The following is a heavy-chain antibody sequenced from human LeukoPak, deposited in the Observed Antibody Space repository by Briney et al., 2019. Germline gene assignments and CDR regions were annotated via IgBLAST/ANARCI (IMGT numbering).Heavy chain of an antibody. D-gene: IGHD1-1*01. CDR1: GYTFTGYY. CDR3: ARNDSNDPWFDP. J-gene: IGHJ5*02. Sequence: ASVKVSCKASGYTFTGYYIHWVRQAPGQGLEWMGWLNPKSGGTNYAQNFQGRVTMTRDTIINTAYMELSRLRSDDTAVYYCARNDSNDPWFDPWGQGTLVTVSS. V-gene: IGHV1-2*02. CDR2: LNPKSGGT.